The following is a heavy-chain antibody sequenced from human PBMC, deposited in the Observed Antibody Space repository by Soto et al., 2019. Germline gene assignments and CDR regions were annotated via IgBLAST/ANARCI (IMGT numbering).Heavy chain of an antibody. V-gene: IGHV3-21*01. CDR3: ARANAMDYYGSGSNILASH. D-gene: IGHD3-10*01. CDR1: GFTFSSYS. CDR2: ISSSSSYI. J-gene: IGHJ4*02. Sequence: GGSLRLSCAASGFTFSSYSMNWVRQAPGKGLEWVSSISSSSSYIYYADSVKGRFTISRDNAKNSLYLQMNSLRAEDTAVYYCARANAMDYYGSGSNILASHWGQGTLVTVSS.